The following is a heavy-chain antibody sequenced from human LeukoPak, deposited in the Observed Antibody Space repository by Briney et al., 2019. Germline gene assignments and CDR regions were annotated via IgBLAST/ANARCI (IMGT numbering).Heavy chain of an antibody. D-gene: IGHD4/OR15-4a*01. J-gene: IGHJ6*02. CDR1: VFTFSRYA. V-gene: IGHV3-30*04. CDR2: ISSDGNLI. CDR3: AREEYDYALGALDV. Sequence: PGRSLRLSCATSVFTFSRYAMQWVRQAPGKGLEWVAVISSDGNLIFYADSVKGRFTISRDNSKNTVYLQMNSLRAEDTAVFYCAREEYDYALGALDVWGQGTTVSVSS.